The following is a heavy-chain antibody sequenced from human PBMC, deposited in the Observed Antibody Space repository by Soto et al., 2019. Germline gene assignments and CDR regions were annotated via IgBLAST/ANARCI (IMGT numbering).Heavy chain of an antibody. J-gene: IGHJ6*02. Sequence: SGPTLLNPTDILTLPWTFSGVLLTSPGMGVSWIGQPPRKAGEWLALIESDDDDKYYSTSPNTRLSISKEIGKNQVVLTMNNIDPAATGTDYCERSIRTPRRFNGMDVWGQGTTVTVSS. V-gene: IGHV2-70*09. CDR1: GVLLTSPGMG. CDR3: ERSIRTPRRFNGMDV. D-gene: IGHD1-20*01. CDR2: IESDDDDK.